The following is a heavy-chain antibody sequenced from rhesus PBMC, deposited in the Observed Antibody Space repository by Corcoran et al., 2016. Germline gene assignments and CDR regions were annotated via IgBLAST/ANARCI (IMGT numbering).Heavy chain of an antibody. Sequence: QVQLVQSGPEVKKPGTSMKVSCKASGYTLSTYYINWVGQAPGQGLEWMGWSCPATGNSGPAQRFQGRVIMTRDTSTSTAYMELNSLTSEDTAVYYCLGGGWNAHFDYWGQGVLVTVSS. D-gene: IGHD1-14*01. J-gene: IGHJ4*01. CDR1: GYTLSTYY. CDR2: SCPATGNS. V-gene: IGHV1-200*01. CDR3: LGGGWNAHFDY.